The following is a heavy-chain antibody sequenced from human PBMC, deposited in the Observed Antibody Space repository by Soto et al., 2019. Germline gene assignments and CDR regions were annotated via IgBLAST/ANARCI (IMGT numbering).Heavy chain of an antibody. D-gene: IGHD3-22*01. Sequence: PSETLSLTCTVSGGSISSSSYYWGWIRQPPGKGLEWIGSIYYSGSTYYNPSLKSRVTISVDTSKNQFSLKLSSVTAAGTAVYYCARTYYYDSSGYPLFDYWGQGTLVTVSS. CDR1: GGSISSSSYY. J-gene: IGHJ4*02. CDR2: IYYSGST. V-gene: IGHV4-39*01. CDR3: ARTYYYDSSGYPLFDY.